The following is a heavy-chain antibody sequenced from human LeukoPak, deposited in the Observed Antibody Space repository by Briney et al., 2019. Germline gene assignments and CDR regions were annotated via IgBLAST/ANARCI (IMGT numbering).Heavy chain of an antibody. D-gene: IGHD6-13*01. CDR3: ARDSAGNDY. V-gene: IGHV3-7*01. Sequence: GGSLRLSCAASGFTFSTYWMSWVRQAPGKGLEWVANIKQDGSEKYYVDSVKGRFTNSRDNAKNSLYLQMNSLRAEDTAMYYCARDSAGNDYWGQGTLVPVSS. CDR2: IKQDGSEK. CDR1: GFTFSTYW. J-gene: IGHJ4*02.